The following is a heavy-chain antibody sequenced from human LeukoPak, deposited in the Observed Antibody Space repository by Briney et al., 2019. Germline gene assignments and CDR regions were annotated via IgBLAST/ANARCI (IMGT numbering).Heavy chain of an antibody. Sequence: GGSLRLSCAASGFTFDDYGMSWVRQAPGKGLEWVSGINWNGGSTGYADSVKGRFTISRDNAKTSLYLQMNSLRAEDTALYYCAREASSSWYYWFDPWGQRTLVTVSS. CDR1: GFTFDDYG. D-gene: IGHD6-13*01. CDR2: INWNGGST. CDR3: AREASSSWYYWFDP. V-gene: IGHV3-20*04. J-gene: IGHJ5*02.